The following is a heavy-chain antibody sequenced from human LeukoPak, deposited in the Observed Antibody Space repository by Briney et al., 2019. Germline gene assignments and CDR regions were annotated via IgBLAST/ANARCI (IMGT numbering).Heavy chain of an antibody. CDR2: MNPNSGKT. V-gene: IGHV1-8*01. CDR3: ARFGPRYDDAFDI. CDR1: GYTFTSYD. Sequence: ASVKVSCKASGYTFTSYDINWVRQAPGQGLEWMGWMNPNSGKTDYAQKFEGRVTMTRNTSISTAYMELSSLRSEDTAVYYCARFGPRYDDAFDIWGQGTMVTVSS. J-gene: IGHJ3*02. D-gene: IGHD3-10*01.